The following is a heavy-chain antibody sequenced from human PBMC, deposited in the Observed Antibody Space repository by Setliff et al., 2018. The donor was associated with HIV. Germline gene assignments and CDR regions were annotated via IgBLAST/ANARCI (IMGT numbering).Heavy chain of an antibody. J-gene: IGHJ6*02. CDR1: GFAFDNYC. CDR2: IGGSTGST. V-gene: IGHV3-23*01. CDR3: AKPLTQWGVSPYHYAVDV. D-gene: IGHD1-26*01. Sequence: TGESLRLSCAASGFAFDNYCMTWVRQAPGKGLEWVSAIGGSTGSTYYADSVKGRFTISTDNSKNTLYLQMNSLRAEDTAVYYCAKPLTQWGVSPYHYAVDVWGQGTTVTVSS.